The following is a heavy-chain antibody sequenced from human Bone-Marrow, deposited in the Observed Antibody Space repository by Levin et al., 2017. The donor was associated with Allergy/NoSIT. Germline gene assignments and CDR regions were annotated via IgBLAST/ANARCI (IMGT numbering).Heavy chain of an antibody. J-gene: IGHJ4*02. V-gene: IGHV4-38-2*01. Sequence: SQTLSLTCAVSGYSISSGYYWGWIRQPPGKGLEWIGSIYHSGSTYYNPSLKSRVTISVDTSKNQFSLKLSSVTAADTAVYYCAVLRSTVTADYWGQGTLVTVSS. CDR2: IYHSGST. D-gene: IGHD4-17*01. CDR1: GYSISSGYY. CDR3: AVLRSTVTADY.